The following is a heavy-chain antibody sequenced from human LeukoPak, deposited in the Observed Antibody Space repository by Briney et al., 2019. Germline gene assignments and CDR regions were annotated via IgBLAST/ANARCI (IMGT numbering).Heavy chain of an antibody. CDR3: ARRREYYDILTGYYKGWYFDY. CDR2: VYHSGTT. Sequence: SETLSLTCAVSGGSISSSYWGSWVRQPPGKGLEWIGEVYHSGTTNYYPSLKSRVTISVDTSKNQFSLKLSSVTAADTAVYYCARRREYYDILTGYYKGWYFDYWGQGTLVTVSS. CDR1: GGSISSSYW. V-gene: IGHV4-4*02. D-gene: IGHD3-9*01. J-gene: IGHJ4*02.